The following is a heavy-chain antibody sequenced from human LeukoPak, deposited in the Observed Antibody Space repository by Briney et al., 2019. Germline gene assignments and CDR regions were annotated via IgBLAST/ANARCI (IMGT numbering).Heavy chain of an antibody. CDR2: IKQDGSEK. V-gene: IGHV3-7*03. J-gene: IGHJ5*02. D-gene: IGHD3-10*01. CDR3: ARLLVRGVIGP. Sequence: PGGSLRLSCAASGFTFGPYWMSWVRQAPGKGLEWVANIKQDGSEKYYVDSVKGRFTISRDNAKNSLYLQMNSLRAEDTAVYYCARLLVRGVIGPWGQGTLVTVSS. CDR1: GFTFGPYW.